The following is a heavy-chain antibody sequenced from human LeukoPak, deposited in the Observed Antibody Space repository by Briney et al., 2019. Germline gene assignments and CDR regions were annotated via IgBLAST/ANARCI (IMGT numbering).Heavy chain of an antibody. Sequence: PGGSLRLSRAASGFTFNSYAMSWVRQAPGKGLEWVSAISGSGGSTYYADSVKGRFTISRDNSKNTLYLQMNSLRAEDTAVYYCARHNSGWIYFDFWGQGTPVTVSS. CDR3: ARHNSGWIYFDF. D-gene: IGHD6-19*01. J-gene: IGHJ4*02. CDR1: GFTFNSYA. CDR2: ISGSGGST. V-gene: IGHV3-23*01.